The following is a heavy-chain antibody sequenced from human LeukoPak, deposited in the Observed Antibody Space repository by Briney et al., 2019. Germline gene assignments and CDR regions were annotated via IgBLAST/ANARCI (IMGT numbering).Heavy chain of an antibody. Sequence: PGRSLRLSCAASGFTFSSYAMHWVRQAPGKGLEWVALISYDVSNKYYADSVKGRFTISRDNAKNSLYLQMNSLRADDTAVYYCAREEEWYASGTYYKGFDSWGQGTLVTVSS. J-gene: IGHJ4*02. CDR2: ISYDVSNK. V-gene: IGHV3-30*04. CDR1: GFTFSSYA. CDR3: AREEEWYASGTYYKGFDS. D-gene: IGHD3-10*01.